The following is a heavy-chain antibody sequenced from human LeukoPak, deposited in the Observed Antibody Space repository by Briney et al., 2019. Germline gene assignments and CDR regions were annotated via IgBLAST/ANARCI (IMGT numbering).Heavy chain of an antibody. J-gene: IGHJ4*02. V-gene: IGHV2-70*11. CDR1: GFSLSTNGIC. D-gene: IGHD4-17*01. Sequence: SGPTLVKPTQTLTLTCTLSGFSLSTNGICVSWIRQPPGKALEWLARIDWDNDKYYNTSLKTRLTISKDTSKNQVVLTMTNMGPVDTATYYCARYSTVTSFDYWGQGTLVTVSS. CDR3: ARYSTVTSFDY. CDR2: IDWDNDK.